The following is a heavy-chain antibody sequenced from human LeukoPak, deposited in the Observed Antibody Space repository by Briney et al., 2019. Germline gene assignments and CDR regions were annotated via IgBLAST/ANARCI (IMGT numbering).Heavy chain of an antibody. Sequence: SETLSLTCTVSGASITSDFRDWIRQSPGKGPEWIGYIYDTGSTNYNPTLRGRVTISADRSKNQFSLKLNSVTAADTAVYYCARHHGRHSSAWQWGPKQNYHHGMDVWGQGTTVTVSS. V-gene: IGHV4-59*08. J-gene: IGHJ6*02. CDR1: GASITSDF. D-gene: IGHD6-25*01. CDR2: IYDTGST. CDR3: ARHHGRHSSAWQWGPKQNYHHGMDV.